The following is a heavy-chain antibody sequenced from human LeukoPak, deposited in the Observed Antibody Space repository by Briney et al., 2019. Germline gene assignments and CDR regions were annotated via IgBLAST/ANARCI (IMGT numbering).Heavy chain of an antibody. J-gene: IGHJ4*02. CDR2: ISGSGGST. Sequence: GGSLRLSCAASGFTFSSYAMSWVRQAPGKGLEWVSAISGSGGSTYYADSVKGRFTISRDNSKNTLYLQMNSLRAEDTAVYYCVKDWYYYDSSGYYLRHWGQGTLVTVSS. V-gene: IGHV3-23*01. D-gene: IGHD3-22*01. CDR3: VKDWYYYDSSGYYLRH. CDR1: GFTFSSYA.